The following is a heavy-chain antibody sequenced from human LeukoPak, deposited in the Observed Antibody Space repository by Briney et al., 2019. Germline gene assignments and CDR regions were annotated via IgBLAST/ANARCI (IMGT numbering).Heavy chain of an antibody. Sequence: LSLTCTVSGGSINSYYWSWIRQAPGKGLEWISYIGLSGSPLDYADSVRGRFTISRDNAKNSLYLEMNSLRAEDTAVYYCARKDFSSGSFSYWGQGTLVTVSS. J-gene: IGHJ4*02. CDR2: IGLSGSPL. V-gene: IGHV3-11*04. CDR1: GGSINSYY. CDR3: ARKDFSSGSFSY. D-gene: IGHD3-22*01.